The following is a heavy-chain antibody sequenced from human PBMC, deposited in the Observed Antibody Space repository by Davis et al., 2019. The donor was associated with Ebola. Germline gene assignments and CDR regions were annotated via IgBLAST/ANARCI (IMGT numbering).Heavy chain of an antibody. J-gene: IGHJ6*02. V-gene: IGHV1-69*06. CDR1: GGTFNSYA. Sequence: VKVSCKASGGTFNSYAISWVRQAPGQGLEWMGGIIPIFGTANYAQKFQGRVTITADKSTSTAYMELSSLRSEDTAVYYCARSNGYSSSWHYRNYYYGMDVWGQGTTVTVSS. CDR2: IIPIFGTA. D-gene: IGHD6-13*01. CDR3: ARSNGYSSSWHYRNYYYGMDV.